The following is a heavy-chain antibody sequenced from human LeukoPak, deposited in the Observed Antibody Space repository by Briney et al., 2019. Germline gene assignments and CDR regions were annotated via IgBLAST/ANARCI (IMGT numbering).Heavy chain of an antibody. CDR2: ISGSGGST. Sequence: GGSLRLSCAASGFTFSSYAMSWVRQAPGKGLEWVSAISGSGGSTYYADSVKGRFTISRDNSKNTLYLQMNRLRAEDTAVYYCAKDRSVVGATTGFDYWGQGTLVTVSS. CDR3: AKDRSVVGATTGFDY. D-gene: IGHD1-26*01. J-gene: IGHJ4*02. V-gene: IGHV3-23*01. CDR1: GFTFSSYA.